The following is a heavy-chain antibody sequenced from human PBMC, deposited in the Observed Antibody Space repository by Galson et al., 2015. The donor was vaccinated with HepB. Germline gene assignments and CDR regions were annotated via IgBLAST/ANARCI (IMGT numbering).Heavy chain of an antibody. CDR2: ISYDGSNK. J-gene: IGHJ4*02. Sequence: SLRLSCAASGFTFSSYAMHWVRQAPGKGLEWVAVISYDGSNKYYADSVKGRFTISRDNSKNTLYLQMNSLRAEDTAVYYCARGLEYSYGYLDQHDGDYFDYWGQGTLVTVSS. CDR3: ARGLEYSYGYLDQHDGDYFDY. D-gene: IGHD5-18*01. CDR1: GFTFSSYA. V-gene: IGHV3-30-3*01.